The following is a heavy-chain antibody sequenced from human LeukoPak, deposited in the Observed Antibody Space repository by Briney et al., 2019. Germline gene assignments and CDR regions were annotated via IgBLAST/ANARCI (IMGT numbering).Heavy chain of an antibody. CDR1: GFRFSGYA. J-gene: IGHJ6*03. V-gene: IGHV3-23*01. CDR2: ISGSGDTT. Sequence: AGGSLRLSCAGSGFRFSGYAMSWVRQAPGKGLDWVSTISGSGDTTYYADSVKGRLAISRDNAKNTLDLQMNSLTAEDTAVYYCAKGSAYYDFYYMVVCGKGTTVTVSS. CDR3: AKGSAYYDFYYMVV.